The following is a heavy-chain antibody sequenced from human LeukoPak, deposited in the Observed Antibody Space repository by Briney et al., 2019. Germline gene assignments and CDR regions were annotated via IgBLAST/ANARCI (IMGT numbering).Heavy chain of an antibody. CDR2: IRSKAYGGTT. J-gene: IGHJ5*02. V-gene: IGHV3-49*04. CDR3: TRDSSEYYDRSGYPNWFDP. CDR1: GFTFGDYA. Sequence: GGSLRLSCTASGFTFGDYAMSWVRQAPGKRLEWVGFIRSKAYGGTTEYAASVKGRLTISRDDSKSIAYLQMNSLKTEDTAVYYCTRDSSEYYDRSGYPNWFDPWGQGTLVTVSS. D-gene: IGHD3-22*01.